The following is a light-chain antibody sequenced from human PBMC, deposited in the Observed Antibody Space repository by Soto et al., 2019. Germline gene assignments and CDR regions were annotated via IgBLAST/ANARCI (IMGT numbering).Light chain of an antibody. J-gene: IGLJ3*02. CDR2: EDN. V-gene: IGLV2-23*01. Sequence: QSALTQPASVSGSPGQSITISCTGTSSDVGSYNLVSWYQQHPGKAPKLMIYEDNKRPSRVSNRFSGSKSGNTASLTISGLQAEDEAHYYCCSYAPISTVVFGGWTKLTVL. CDR3: CSYAPISTVV. CDR1: SSDVGSYNL.